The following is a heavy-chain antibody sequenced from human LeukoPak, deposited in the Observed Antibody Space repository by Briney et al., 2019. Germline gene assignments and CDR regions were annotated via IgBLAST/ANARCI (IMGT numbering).Heavy chain of an antibody. V-gene: IGHV3-23*01. D-gene: IGHD3-16*01. Sequence: GGSLRLSCAASGFTFSSYAMSWVRQAPGKGLKWVSTINDNGDGTYYADSVKGRFTISRDNSYNTVSLQMNSLRDEDTGVYYCAKGLRTGVGPYMGYHYYMDAWGKGATVTVSS. CDR1: GFTFSSYA. CDR3: AKGLRTGVGPYMGYHYYMDA. J-gene: IGHJ6*03. CDR2: INDNGDGT.